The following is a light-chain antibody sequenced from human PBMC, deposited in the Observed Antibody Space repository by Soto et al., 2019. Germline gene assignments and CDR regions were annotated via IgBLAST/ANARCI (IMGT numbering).Light chain of an antibody. CDR3: QSYDSSLSGGV. CDR2: GNS. CDR1: SSNIGAGYD. Sequence: QSVLTQPPSVSGAPGQRVTISCTGSSSNIGAGYDVHWYQQLPGTAPKLLIYGNSNRPSGVPDRFSGSKSGTSASLAITGLQAEDEADYYCQSYDSSLSGGVLGGRTKLTVL. V-gene: IGLV1-40*01. J-gene: IGLJ3*02.